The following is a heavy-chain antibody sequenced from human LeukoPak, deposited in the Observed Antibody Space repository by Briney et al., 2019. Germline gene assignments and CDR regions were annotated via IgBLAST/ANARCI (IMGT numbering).Heavy chain of an antibody. Sequence: PSETLSLTCTVSGGSISSYYWSWIRQPAGKGLEWIGRIYTSGSTNYNPSLKSRVTMSVDTSKNQFSLKLSSVTAADTAVYYCARDKVHSSSWYHYYYYMDVWGKGTTVTVSS. CDR1: GGSISSYY. CDR2: IYTSGST. CDR3: ARDKVHSSSWYHYYYYMDV. V-gene: IGHV4-4*07. J-gene: IGHJ6*03. D-gene: IGHD6-13*01.